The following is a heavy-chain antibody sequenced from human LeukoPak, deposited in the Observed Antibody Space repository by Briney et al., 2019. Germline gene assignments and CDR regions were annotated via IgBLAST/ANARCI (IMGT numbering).Heavy chain of an antibody. CDR3: ARVADLYYDYVWGSPNWFDP. V-gene: IGHV4-59*01. CDR1: GGSISSYY. CDR2: IYYSGST. Sequence: SETLSLTCTVSGGSISSYYWSWLRQPPGKGLEWIGYIYYSGSTNYNPSLKSRVTISVDTSKNQFSLKLSSVTAADTAVYYCARVADLYYDYVWGSPNWFDPWGQGTLVTVSS. J-gene: IGHJ5*02. D-gene: IGHD3-16*01.